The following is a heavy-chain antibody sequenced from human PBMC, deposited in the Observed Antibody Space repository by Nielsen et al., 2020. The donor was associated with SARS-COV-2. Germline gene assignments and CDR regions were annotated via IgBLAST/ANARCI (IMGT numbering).Heavy chain of an antibody. D-gene: IGHD6-19*01. V-gene: IGHV3-9*01. Sequence: SLKISCAASGFTFSSYAMHWVRQAPGKGLEWVSGISWNSGSIGYADSVKGRFTISRDNAKNSLYLQMNSLRAEDTALYYCAKDMIAVAGTIDYWGQGTLVTVSS. CDR1: GFTFSSYA. CDR2: ISWNSGSI. CDR3: AKDMIAVAGTIDY. J-gene: IGHJ4*02.